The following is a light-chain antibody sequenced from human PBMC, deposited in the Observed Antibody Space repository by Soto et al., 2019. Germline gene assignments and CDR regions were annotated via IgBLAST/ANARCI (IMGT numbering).Light chain of an antibody. CDR3: SSYAGSSTWV. Sequence: QSAPTQPPSASGSPGQSATISCTGTSSDVGGYNYVSWYQQYPGKAPKLMIYEVSKRLSGVPDRFSGSKSGNTASLTVSGLQAEDEADYYCSSYAGSSTWVFGGGTKVTVL. CDR2: EVS. J-gene: IGLJ2*01. CDR1: SSDVGGYNY. V-gene: IGLV2-8*01.